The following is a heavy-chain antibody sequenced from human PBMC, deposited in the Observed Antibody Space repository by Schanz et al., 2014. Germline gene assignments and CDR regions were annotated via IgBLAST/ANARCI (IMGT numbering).Heavy chain of an antibody. Sequence: VQLVESGGDLVQPGGSLRLSCAGSGVDLSGNALHWVRQAPGKGLEWVAFIWSDGSRTYHAESVKGRFTISRDNSKNTLYLQMNSLRAEDTAVYYCAKDLAVAGDYWGQGTLVTVSS. V-gene: IGHV3-30*02. J-gene: IGHJ4*02. CDR2: IWSDGSRT. D-gene: IGHD6-19*01. CDR1: GVDLSGNA. CDR3: AKDLAVAGDY.